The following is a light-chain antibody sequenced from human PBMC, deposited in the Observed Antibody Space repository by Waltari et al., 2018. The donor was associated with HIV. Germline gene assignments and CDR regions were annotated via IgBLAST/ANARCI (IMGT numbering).Light chain of an antibody. Sequence: VMMTQSPATLSVSPGGRATLSCRAGQSVNSNLAWCQQRPGQAPRLLIYDASIRATGVPDRFSGGGSGTEFSLTISSLQPEESALYYCQQYNHWPWTFGQGTKVEIK. J-gene: IGKJ1*01. CDR3: QQYNHWPWT. V-gene: IGKV3-15*01. CDR1: QSVNSN. CDR2: DAS.